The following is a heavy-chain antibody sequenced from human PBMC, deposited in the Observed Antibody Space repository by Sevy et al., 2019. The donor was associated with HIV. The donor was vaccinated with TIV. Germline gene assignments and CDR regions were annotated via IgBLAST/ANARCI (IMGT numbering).Heavy chain of an antibody. Sequence: ASVKVSCKASGYTLTGYYMHWVRQAPGQGLEWIGIINPSGGSTSYAQKFQGRVTMTRDTSTSTVYMELSSLSSEDTAVYYCARAFSGRGVDAFDIWGQGTMVTVSS. CDR3: ARAFSGRGVDAFDI. J-gene: IGHJ3*02. CDR2: INPSGGST. V-gene: IGHV1-46*03. CDR1: GYTLTGYY. D-gene: IGHD6-19*01.